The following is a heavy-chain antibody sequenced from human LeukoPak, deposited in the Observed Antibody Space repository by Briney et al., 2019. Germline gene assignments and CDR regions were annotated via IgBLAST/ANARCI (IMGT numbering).Heavy chain of an antibody. Sequence: SSVKVSCKASGGTFSSYAISWVRQAPGQGLEWMGRIIPIFGTANYAQKFQGRVTIPTDESTSTAYMELSSLRSEDTAVYYCARDRGIVVVVAAGECAAFDIWGQGTMVTVSS. CDR1: GGTFSSYA. CDR3: ARDRGIVVVVAAGECAAFDI. V-gene: IGHV1-69*05. D-gene: IGHD2-15*01. J-gene: IGHJ3*02. CDR2: IIPIFGTA.